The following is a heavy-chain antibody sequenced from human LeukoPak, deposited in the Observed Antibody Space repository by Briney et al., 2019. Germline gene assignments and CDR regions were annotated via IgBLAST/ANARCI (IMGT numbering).Heavy chain of an antibody. D-gene: IGHD5-18*01. CDR3: ARDEYSYGYGTGVSDY. Sequence: GASVKVSCKASGYTFTSYGISWVRQAPGQGLEWMGWISAYNGNTNYAQKLQGRVTMTTDTSTSTAYMELRSLRSDDTAVYYCARDEYSYGYGTGVSDYWGQGTLVTVSS. J-gene: IGHJ4*02. CDR2: ISAYNGNT. V-gene: IGHV1-18*01. CDR1: GYTFTSYG.